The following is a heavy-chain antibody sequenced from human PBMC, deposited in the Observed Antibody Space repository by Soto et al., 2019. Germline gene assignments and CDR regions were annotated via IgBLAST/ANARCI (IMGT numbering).Heavy chain of an antibody. Sequence: PGESLKISCKGSAYRFTTDWIAWVRQMPGQGLECVGVIYPGDSRTRYSPPFQGQVTISADKSISTAYLQWNSLKASDTAMYYCAKRSFSSQEFRPWGQGNLVTVSS. CDR1: AYRFTTDW. J-gene: IGHJ5*02. CDR2: IYPGDSRT. V-gene: IGHV5-51*01. CDR3: AKRSFSSQEFRP. D-gene: IGHD1-26*01.